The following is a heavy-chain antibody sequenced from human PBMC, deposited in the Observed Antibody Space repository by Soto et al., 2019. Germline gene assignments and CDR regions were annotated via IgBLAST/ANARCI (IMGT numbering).Heavy chain of an antibody. V-gene: IGHV4-59*01. CDR3: ASFDYGGHSPFGY. CDR2: IYYSGST. CDR1: GGSISSYY. J-gene: IGHJ4*02. Sequence: SETLSLTCTVSGGSISSYYWSWIRQPPGKGLEWIGYIYYSGSTNYNPSLKSRVTISVDTSKNQFSLKLSSVTAADTAVYYCASFDYGGHSPFGYWGPGTLVTVSS. D-gene: IGHD4-17*01.